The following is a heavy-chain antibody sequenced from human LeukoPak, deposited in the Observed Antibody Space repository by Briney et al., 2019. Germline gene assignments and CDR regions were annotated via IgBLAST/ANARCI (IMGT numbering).Heavy chain of an antibody. D-gene: IGHD5-18*01. Sequence: PGGSLRLSCAASRFTVSSSYMSWVRQAPGKGLEWVSLIYSGGSTYYAASVKGRFTISRDNSKNTLYLQMNSLRPEDTAVYYCAKGYNYAYEYWGQGTLVTASS. CDR2: IYSGGST. V-gene: IGHV3-53*01. CDR3: AKGYNYAYEY. J-gene: IGHJ4*02. CDR1: RFTVSSSY.